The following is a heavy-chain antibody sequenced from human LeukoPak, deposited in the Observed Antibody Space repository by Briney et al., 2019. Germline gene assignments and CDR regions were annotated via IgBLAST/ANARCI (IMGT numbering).Heavy chain of an antibody. J-gene: IGHJ6*03. Sequence: GSLRLSCAASGFTFSSYGMHWVRQAPGKGLEWVAFIRYDGSNKYYADSVKGRFTISRDNSKNTLYLQMNSLRAEDTAVYYCAKDPSEGESRHYMDVWGKGTTVTVSS. CDR2: IRYDGSNK. CDR1: GFTFSSYG. V-gene: IGHV3-30*02. CDR3: AKDPSEGESRHYMDV.